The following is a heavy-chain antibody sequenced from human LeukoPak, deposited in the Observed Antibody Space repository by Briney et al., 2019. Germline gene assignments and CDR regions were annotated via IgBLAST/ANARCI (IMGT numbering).Heavy chain of an antibody. CDR1: GFTFSSYA. V-gene: IGHV3-30-3*01. J-gene: IGHJ4*02. Sequence: GRSLRLSCAASGFTFSSYAMHWVRQAPGKGLEWVAVISYDGSNKYYADSVKGRFTISRDNSKNTLYLQMNSLRAEDTAVYYCARGWYLDDSSGYYGGSFDYWGQGTLVTVSS. CDR3: ARGWYLDDSSGYYGGSFDY. CDR2: ISYDGSNK. D-gene: IGHD3-22*01.